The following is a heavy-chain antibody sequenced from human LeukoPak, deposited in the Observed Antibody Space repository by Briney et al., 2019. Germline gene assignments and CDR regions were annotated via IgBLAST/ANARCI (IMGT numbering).Heavy chain of an antibody. J-gene: IGHJ5*02. Sequence: PSETLSLTCAVYGGSLSNYYWSWVRQPPGKGLEWIGEINHSGSTYYNPSLKSRVTISVDTSKNQLSLKLTPVTAADTAVYYCARGPASGSNFAWFDTWGQGTLVTVSS. CDR3: ARGPASGSNFAWFDT. CDR2: INHSGST. V-gene: IGHV4-34*01. CDR1: GGSLSNYY. D-gene: IGHD3-10*01.